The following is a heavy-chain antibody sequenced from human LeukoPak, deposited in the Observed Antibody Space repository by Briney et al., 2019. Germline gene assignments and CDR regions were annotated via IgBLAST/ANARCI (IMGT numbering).Heavy chain of an antibody. V-gene: IGHV3-30-3*01. CDR1: GFTFSSHA. CDR2: ISYDGSNK. D-gene: IGHD1-1*01. CDR3: ARVPTANWNDVGIDY. Sequence: GGSLRLSCAASGFTFSSHAMHWVRQAPGKGLEWVAVISYDGSNKYYADSVKGRFTISRDNSKNTLYLQMNSLRAEDTAVYYCARVPTANWNDVGIDYWGQGTLVTVSS. J-gene: IGHJ4*02.